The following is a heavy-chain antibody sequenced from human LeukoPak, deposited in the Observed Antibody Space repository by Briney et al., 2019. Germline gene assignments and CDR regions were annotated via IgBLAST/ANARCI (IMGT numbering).Heavy chain of an antibody. V-gene: IGHV1-2*02. CDR2: INPTSGGT. D-gene: IGHD6-19*01. Sequence: ASVKVSCKASGYTFTGYYMHWVRQAPGQGLEWMGWINPTSGGTNYAQKFQGRVTMTRDTSITTAFMELSRLRSDDTAVYYCALPPQTRIVVAGTGDYWGQGTLVTVSS. CDR3: ALPPQTRIVVAGTGDY. CDR1: GYTFTGYY. J-gene: IGHJ4*02.